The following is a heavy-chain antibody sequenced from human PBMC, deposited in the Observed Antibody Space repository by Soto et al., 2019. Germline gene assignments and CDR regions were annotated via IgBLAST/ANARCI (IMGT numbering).Heavy chain of an antibody. V-gene: IGHV3-30*18. CDR3: AKAPVPRHYRYSYGLYPDY. Sequence: QVQLVESGGGVGQPGRSLRLSCAASGFTFSSYGMHWVRQAPGKGLEWVAVISYDGSNKYYADSVKGRFTISRDNSKNTLYLQMNSLRAEDTAVYYCAKAPVPRHYRYSYGLYPDYWGQGTLVTVSS. D-gene: IGHD5-18*01. CDR2: ISYDGSNK. J-gene: IGHJ4*02. CDR1: GFTFSSYG.